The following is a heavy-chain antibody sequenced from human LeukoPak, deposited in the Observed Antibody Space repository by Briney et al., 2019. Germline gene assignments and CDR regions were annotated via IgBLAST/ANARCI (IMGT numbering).Heavy chain of an antibody. J-gene: IGHJ4*02. V-gene: IGHV4-4*07. CDR1: VSDDSIANYY. Sequence: SETLSLTCTVSVSDDSIANYYGSWIRQPAGKGLEYIGRIFTSGNTDYNPSLKSRVTMSIDTSKKQFSLKVSSATAADTAVYYCARAREYGDYFDFWGQGTLVTVSS. CDR2: IFTSGNT. CDR3: ARAREYGDYFDF. D-gene: IGHD4-17*01.